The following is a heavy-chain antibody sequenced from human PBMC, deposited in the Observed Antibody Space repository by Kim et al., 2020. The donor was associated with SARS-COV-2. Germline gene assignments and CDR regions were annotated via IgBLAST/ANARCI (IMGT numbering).Heavy chain of an antibody. D-gene: IGHD3-9*01. J-gene: IGHJ6*01. Sequence: GGSLRLSCAASGFTFSSYAMHWVRQAPGKGLEWVAVISYDGSNKYYADSVKGRFTISRDNSKNTLYLQMNSLRADDTAVYYCARVGAYFYWLSPNHYYYG. CDR1: GFTFSSYA. CDR3: ARVGAYFYWLSPNHYYYG. V-gene: IGHV3-30*04. CDR2: ISYDGSNK.